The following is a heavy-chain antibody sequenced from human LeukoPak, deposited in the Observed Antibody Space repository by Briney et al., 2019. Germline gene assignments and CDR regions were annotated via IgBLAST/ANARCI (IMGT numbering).Heavy chain of an antibody. CDR1: RGSISSYY. Sequence: SETLSLTCTVSRGSISSYYWTWMRQPAGKGLEWIGRIYTSGSTDYNPSLKSRVTMSVDTSKNQFSLKLTSVTAADTAVYYCERYSGYDSFDYWGQGTLVTVSS. CDR2: IYTSGST. J-gene: IGHJ4*02. CDR3: ERYSGYDSFDY. D-gene: IGHD5-12*01. V-gene: IGHV4-4*07.